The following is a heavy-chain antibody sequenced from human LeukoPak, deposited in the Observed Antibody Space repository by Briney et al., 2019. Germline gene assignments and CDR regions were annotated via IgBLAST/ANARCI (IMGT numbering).Heavy chain of an antibody. J-gene: IGHJ4*02. CDR2: IGGNAGST. D-gene: IGHD3-3*01. CDR1: GFSFSSYT. V-gene: IGHV3-23*01. Sequence: PGGSLRLSCAVSGFSFSSYTMNWVRQAPGKGLEWVSIIGGNAGSTDYADSVKGRFTISRDNSKNTLYLQMNSLRAEDTAVYYCAKEGAFGVVDREGLGYWGQGTLVTVSS. CDR3: AKEGAFGVVDREGLGY.